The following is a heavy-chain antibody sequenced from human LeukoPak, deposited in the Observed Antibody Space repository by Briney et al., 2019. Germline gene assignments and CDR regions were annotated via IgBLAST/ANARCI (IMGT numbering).Heavy chain of an antibody. Sequence: SETLSLTCTVSGGSISSSSYSWGWIRQPPGKGLEWIGSVYYSGSTYYNPSLKSRVTISVDTSKNQFSLKLSSVTAADTAVYYCARLSQFGVLRFSYYMDVWGKGTTVTVSS. CDR1: GGSISSSSYS. J-gene: IGHJ6*03. CDR3: ARLSQFGVLRFSYYMDV. V-gene: IGHV4-39*07. CDR2: VYYSGST. D-gene: IGHD3-3*01.